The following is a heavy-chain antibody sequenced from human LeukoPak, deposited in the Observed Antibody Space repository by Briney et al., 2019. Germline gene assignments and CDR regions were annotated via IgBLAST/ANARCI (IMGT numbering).Heavy chain of an antibody. V-gene: IGHV3-53*01. D-gene: IGHD4-17*01. Sequence: GGSLRLSCAASGFTFSNAWMSWVRQAPGKGLEWVSVIYSGGSTYYADSVKGRFTISRDNSKNTLYLQMNSLRAEDTAVYYCARFGDYEYYFDYWGQGTLVTVSS. J-gene: IGHJ4*02. CDR2: IYSGGST. CDR3: ARFGDYEYYFDY. CDR1: GFTFSNAW.